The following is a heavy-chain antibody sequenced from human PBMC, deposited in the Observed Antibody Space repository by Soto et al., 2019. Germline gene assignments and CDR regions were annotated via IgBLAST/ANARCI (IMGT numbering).Heavy chain of an antibody. J-gene: IGHJ4*02. CDR3: ARGGTIFGVVIPGYFDY. Sequence: QVQLVQSGAEVKKPGSSVKVSCKASGGTFSSYAISWVRQAPGQGLEWMGWMNPNSGNTGYAQKFQGRVTMTRNTSISTAYMELSSLRSEDTAVYYCARGGTIFGVVIPGYFDYWVQGTLVTVSS. CDR2: MNPNSGNT. V-gene: IGHV1-8*02. CDR1: GGTFSSYA. D-gene: IGHD3-3*01.